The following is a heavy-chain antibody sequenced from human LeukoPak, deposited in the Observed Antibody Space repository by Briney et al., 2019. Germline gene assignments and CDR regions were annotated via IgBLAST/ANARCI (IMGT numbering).Heavy chain of an antibody. CDR2: ISYDGSNK. CDR1: GFTFSSYG. V-gene: IGHV3-30*03. Sequence: GGSLRLSCAASGFTFSSYGMHWVRQAPGKGLEWVAVISYDGSNKYYADSVKGRFTISRDNSKNTLYLQMNSLRAEDTAVYYCARGRSMIAEYFDYWGQGTLVTVSS. D-gene: IGHD3-22*01. CDR3: ARGRSMIAEYFDY. J-gene: IGHJ4*02.